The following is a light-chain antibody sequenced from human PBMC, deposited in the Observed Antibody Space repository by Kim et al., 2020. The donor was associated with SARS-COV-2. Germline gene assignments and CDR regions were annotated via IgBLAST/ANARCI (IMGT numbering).Light chain of an antibody. CDR3: QAWDSTTASVV. V-gene: IGLV3-1*01. J-gene: IGLJ2*01. CDR1: KLGDRY. Sequence: PGQTTVITCSGDKLGDRYACWYQQRPGQSTVLVIYQDGKRPSGIAERFSGSNSGNTATLTISGTQAMDEADYYCQAWDSTTASVVFGGGTQLTVL. CDR2: QDG.